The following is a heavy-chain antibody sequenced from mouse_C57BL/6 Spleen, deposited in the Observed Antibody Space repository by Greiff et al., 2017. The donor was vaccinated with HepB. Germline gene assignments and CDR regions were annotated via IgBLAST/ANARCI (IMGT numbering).Heavy chain of an antibody. CDR1: GFSFTSYA. CDR2: IWTGGGT. D-gene: IGHD1-1*01. J-gene: IGHJ1*03. Sequence: VKVVESGPGLVAPSQSLSITCTVSGFSFTSYAISWVRQPPGKGLEWLGVIWTGGGTNYNSALKSRLSISKDNSKSQVFLKMNSLQTDDTARYYCARKKAPISYGSSYWYFDVWGTGTTVTVSS. CDR3: ARKKAPISYGSSYWYFDV. V-gene: IGHV2-9-1*01.